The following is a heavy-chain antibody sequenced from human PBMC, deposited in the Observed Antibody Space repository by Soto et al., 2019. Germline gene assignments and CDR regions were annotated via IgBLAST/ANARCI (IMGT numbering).Heavy chain of an antibody. J-gene: IGHJ6*02. CDR1: GYTFTSYD. Sequence: QVQLVQSGADGKKPGASVKFSCKASGYTFTSYDINWVRQATGQGLEWMGWMNPNSGDTGYAQKFQGRVTMTRNTSISTAYRELSSLRSEDTAVYYSASGSSRYGMDVWGQGTTVTVSS. D-gene: IGHD6-13*01. CDR3: ASGSSRYGMDV. CDR2: MNPNSGDT. V-gene: IGHV1-8*01.